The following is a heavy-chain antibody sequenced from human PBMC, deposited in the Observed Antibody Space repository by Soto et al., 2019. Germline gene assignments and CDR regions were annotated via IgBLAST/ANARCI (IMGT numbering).Heavy chain of an antibody. D-gene: IGHD3-10*01. CDR3: ARSLFNAFGVRGVITPYYFDY. V-gene: IGHV3-13*01. CDR2: IGTAGDT. J-gene: IGHJ4*02. Sequence: GGSLRLSCAASGFTFSIYDMHWVRQATGKGLEWVSAIGTAGDTYYPGSVKGRFTISRENAKNSLYLQMNSLRAGDTAVYYCARSLFNAFGVRGVITPYYFDYWGQGTLVTVSS. CDR1: GFTFSIYD.